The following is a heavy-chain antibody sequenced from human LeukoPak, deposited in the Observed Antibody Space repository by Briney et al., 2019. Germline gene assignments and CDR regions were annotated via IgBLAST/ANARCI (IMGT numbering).Heavy chain of an antibody. D-gene: IGHD3-16*01. J-gene: IGHJ6*03. Sequence: GGSLTLSSAISEFTVSSYALSWVRQAPGKGLEWVSGILDSGYSTYYANSVKGRFTISRDNSNNTLYLQMNSLRAEDTAVYYCAKLGGHPLHNYYVGVWGKGTTVAVSS. CDR3: AKLGGHPLHNYYVGV. V-gene: IGHV3-23*01. CDR1: EFTVSSYA. CDR2: ILDSGYST.